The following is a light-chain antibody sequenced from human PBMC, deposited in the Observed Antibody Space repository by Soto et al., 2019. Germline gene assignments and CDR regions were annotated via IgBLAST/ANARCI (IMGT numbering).Light chain of an antibody. V-gene: IGLV1-40*01. CDR2: GDT. CDR3: QSYDSSRSGPVV. J-gene: IGLJ2*01. CDR1: SSNVGAGYD. Sequence: QSVLTQPPSVSGAPGERVAISCTGSSSNVGAGYDVHWYQQLPGTAPKLLIRGDTGRPSGVPDRFSASKSGTSASLAITGLQAEDEAEYYCQSYDSSRSGPVVFGGGTKLTVL.